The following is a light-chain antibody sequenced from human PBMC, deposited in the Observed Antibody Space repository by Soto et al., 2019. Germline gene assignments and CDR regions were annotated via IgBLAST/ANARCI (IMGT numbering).Light chain of an antibody. CDR1: QSVNSN. CDR2: GAS. CDR3: QQYNNWPLP. Sequence: EIVMTQSPATLSVSPGERATLSCRASQSVNSNLAWYQQKPGQAPRLLIYGASTRASGIPARFSGSGSGTEFTVTISSLQSEDFAVYYCQQYNNWPLPFGGGTKVEIK. J-gene: IGKJ4*01. V-gene: IGKV3-15*01.